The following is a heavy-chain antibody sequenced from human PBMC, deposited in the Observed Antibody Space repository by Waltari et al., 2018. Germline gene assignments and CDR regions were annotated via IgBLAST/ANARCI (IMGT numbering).Heavy chain of an antibody. CDR3: ARRSGTYTYYYYYYYMDV. CDR1: GYTFTSYG. Sequence: QVQLVQSGAEVKKPGASVKVSCKASGYTFTSYGISWVRQAPGQGLEWMGWISAYNGNTNYAQKLQGRGTMTTATSTSTAYMELRSLRSDDTAVYYCARRSGTYTYYYYYYYMDVWGKGTTVTVSS. V-gene: IGHV1-18*01. CDR2: ISAYNGNT. D-gene: IGHD1-1*01. J-gene: IGHJ6*03.